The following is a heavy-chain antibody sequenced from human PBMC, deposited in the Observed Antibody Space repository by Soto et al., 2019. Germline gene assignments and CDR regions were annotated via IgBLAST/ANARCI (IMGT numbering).Heavy chain of an antibody. CDR2: FDPEDGET. D-gene: IGHD6-19*01. CDR3: APVPLPRLAVDGTEGRDY. J-gene: IGHJ4*02. CDR1: GYTLTELS. V-gene: IGHV1-24*01. Sequence: ASVKVSCKVSGYTLTELSMHWVRQAPGKGLEWMGGFDPEDGETIYAQKFQGRVTMTEDTSTDTAYMELSSLRSEDTAVYYCAPVPLPRLAVDGTEGRDYWGQGTLVTVSS.